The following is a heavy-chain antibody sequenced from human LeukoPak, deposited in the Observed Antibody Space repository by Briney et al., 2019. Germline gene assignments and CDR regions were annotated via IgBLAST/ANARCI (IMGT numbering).Heavy chain of an antibody. V-gene: IGHV3-23*01. CDR1: GFTFTSYA. Sequence: PGGSLRLSCAASGFTFTSYAMSWVRQAPGKGLEWVSTISVSGGSKDYADSVKGRFTISRDNSKNTLFLQMNSLRAEDTAVYYCATGRGGADYWGQGALVTVSS. CDR3: ATGRGGADY. D-gene: IGHD2-21*01. J-gene: IGHJ4*02. CDR2: ISVSGGSK.